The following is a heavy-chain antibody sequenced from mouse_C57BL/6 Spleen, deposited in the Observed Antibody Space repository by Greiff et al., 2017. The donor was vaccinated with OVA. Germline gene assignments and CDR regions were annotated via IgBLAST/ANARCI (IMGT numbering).Heavy chain of an antibody. CDR2: ICGDGST. CDR3: AKPEGSSWWYFDV. Sequence: VKLVETGPGLVAPSQCLSISCTVSGFSFTSYGVSWVRQPPGKGLEWLGVICGDGSTNYHSAIISRLSISKNNYKSQVFLKLNSLQTDDTATYYGAKPEGSSWWYFDVWGTGTTVTVSS. CDR1: GFSFTSYG. D-gene: IGHD1-1*01. V-gene: IGHV2-3*01. J-gene: IGHJ1*03.